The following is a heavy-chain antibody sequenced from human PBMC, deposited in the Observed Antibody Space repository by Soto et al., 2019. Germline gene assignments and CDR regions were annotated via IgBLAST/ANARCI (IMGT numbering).Heavy chain of an antibody. CDR2: VSYDGSNE. CDR1: GFASSSYG. D-gene: IGHD6-19*01. V-gene: IGHV3-30*18. Sequence: GGSLRLSCAVSGFASSSYGMYWVRQAPGKGLEWVAVVSYDGSNEFYADSVKGRFTISRDNSKNTLYLQMHSLRAEDTAVYYCAKAKSIAVAGRGNYYYYNMAVWGQGTTVTAPQ. J-gene: IGHJ6*01. CDR3: AKAKSIAVAGRGNYYYYNMAV.